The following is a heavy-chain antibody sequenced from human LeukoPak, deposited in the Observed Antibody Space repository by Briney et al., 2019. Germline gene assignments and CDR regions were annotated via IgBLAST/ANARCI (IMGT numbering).Heavy chain of an antibody. J-gene: IGHJ4*02. CDR3: ARGRGQQLGNFDY. CDR2: MYHSGST. Sequence: SETLSLTCTVSGYSISSGYYWDWIRQPPGKGLEWIESMYHSGSTYYNPSLKSRVTMSVDTSKNQFSLKLSSVTAADTAVYYCARGRGQQLGNFDYWGQGTLVTVSS. D-gene: IGHD6-13*01. V-gene: IGHV4-38-2*02. CDR1: GYSISSGYY.